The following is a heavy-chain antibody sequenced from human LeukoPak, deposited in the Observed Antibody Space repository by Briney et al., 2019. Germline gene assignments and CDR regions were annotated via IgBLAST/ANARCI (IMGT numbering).Heavy chain of an antibody. CDR1: GFIFSNDA. J-gene: IGHJ4*02. V-gene: IGHV3-33*01. D-gene: IGHD1-1*01. Sequence: GRSLRLSCAASGFIFSNDAMHWVRQAPGKGLEWVAFIWFDGSNKHYADSVKGRFTISRDNSEDTLYLQMNSLRAEDTAVYYCVRDPSGSGFAFDSWGQGTLVTVSS. CDR3: VRDPSGSGFAFDS. CDR2: IWFDGSNK.